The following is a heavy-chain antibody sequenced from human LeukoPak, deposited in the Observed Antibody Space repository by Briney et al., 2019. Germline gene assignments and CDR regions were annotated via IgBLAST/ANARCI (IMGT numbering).Heavy chain of an antibody. J-gene: IGHJ4*02. V-gene: IGHV1-69*06. CDR1: GVTVSSYV. Sequence: SVKVSCKASGVTVSSYVFSWVRQAPEQGLEWMGGIIPTFGSPNYAPRFQGRVTITADKSTSTAYMELSSLRSEDTAVYYCAGEADSSGYYPLDYWGQGTLVTVSS. CDR3: AGEADSSGYYPLDY. D-gene: IGHD3-22*01. CDR2: IIPTFGSP.